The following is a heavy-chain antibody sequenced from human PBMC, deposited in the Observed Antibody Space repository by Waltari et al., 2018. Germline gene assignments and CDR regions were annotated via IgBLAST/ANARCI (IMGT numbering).Heavy chain of an antibody. CDR2: LDSRNGNT. D-gene: IGHD1-26*01. Sequence: QVQLVQSGDEVKKPGASVRVSCKTSGYTYTSYSITWVRQAPGQGLEWMGWLDSRNGNTRYAQQVQGRVTITTDTTTRTTYLELTSLRSDDTAVYYCVRDGDSGSYTFGYWGLGTLVTVSS. J-gene: IGHJ4*02. CDR1: GYTYTSYS. CDR3: VRDGDSGSYTFGY. V-gene: IGHV1-18*01.